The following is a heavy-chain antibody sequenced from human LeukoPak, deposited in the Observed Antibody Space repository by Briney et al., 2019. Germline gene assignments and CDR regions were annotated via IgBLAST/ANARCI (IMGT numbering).Heavy chain of an antibody. Sequence: PGGSLRLSCAASGFTFSSYGMHWVRQAPGKGLEWVAVIWCDGSNKYYADSVKGRFTISRDNSKNTLYLQMNSLRAEDTAVYYCARDIPPQGYCSSTSCYTPGVDYWGQGTLVTVSS. V-gene: IGHV3-33*01. D-gene: IGHD2-2*02. J-gene: IGHJ4*02. CDR3: ARDIPPQGYCSSTSCYTPGVDY. CDR2: IWCDGSNK. CDR1: GFTFSSYG.